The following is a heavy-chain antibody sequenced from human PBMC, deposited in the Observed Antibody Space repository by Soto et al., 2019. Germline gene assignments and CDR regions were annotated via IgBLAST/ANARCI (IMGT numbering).Heavy chain of an antibody. D-gene: IGHD6-19*01. CDR2: IDWDDDK. Sequence: SGPTLVNPTQTLTLTCTFSGFSLSTGGMRVSWIRQPPGKALEWLARIDWDDDKFYSSSLKTRLTISKDTSKNQVVLTMTNMDPVDTATYYCARMWYTSGWYHLDPWGQGTLVTVSS. CDR3: ARMWYTSGWYHLDP. CDR1: GFSLSTGGMR. J-gene: IGHJ5*02. V-gene: IGHV2-70*04.